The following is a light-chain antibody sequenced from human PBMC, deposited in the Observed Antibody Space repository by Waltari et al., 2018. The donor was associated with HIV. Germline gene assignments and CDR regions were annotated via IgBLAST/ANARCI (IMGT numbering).Light chain of an antibody. Sequence: QSVLTQPPSASGTPGQRVTISCSGSSSNIGSNTVTWYQQLPGPAPKHLIYSNEQRPSGVPDRFSGSKSVTSASLAISGLQSEDEADYYCAAWDDSLNGVVFGGGTKLTVL. CDR2: SNE. J-gene: IGLJ2*01. CDR1: SSNIGSNT. CDR3: AAWDDSLNGVV. V-gene: IGLV1-44*01.